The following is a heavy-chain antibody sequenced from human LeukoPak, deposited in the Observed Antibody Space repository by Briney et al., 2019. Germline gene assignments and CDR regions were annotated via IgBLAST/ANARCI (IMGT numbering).Heavy chain of an antibody. CDR3: ARSIYIYSYMDV. D-gene: IGHD2/OR15-2a*01. J-gene: IGHJ6*03. CDR1: GFTFSSYW. V-gene: IGHV3-7*01. Sequence: GGSLRLSCAASGFTFSSYWMSWVRQAPGKGLEWVANIKKDGSEKHYVDSVKGRFTISRDNAKNSLYLEMNSLRAEDTAVYYCARSIYIYSYMDVWGNGSTVIVSS. CDR2: IKKDGSEK.